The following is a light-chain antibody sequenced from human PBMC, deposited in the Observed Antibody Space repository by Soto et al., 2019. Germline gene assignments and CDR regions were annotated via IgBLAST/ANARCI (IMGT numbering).Light chain of an antibody. CDR3: QHYVSFSLT. J-gene: IGKJ1*01. CDR1: QSVLYSTNNKNY. Sequence: DIVMTQSPDSLAVSLGERATINCTSSQSVLYSTNNKNYLAWYQQRPGQPPNLRIYWASTRESGVPDRFSRRGSGTDFTLTISSLQADDVAMYYCQHYVSFSLTFGQGTNVEIK. V-gene: IGKV4-1*01. CDR2: WAS.